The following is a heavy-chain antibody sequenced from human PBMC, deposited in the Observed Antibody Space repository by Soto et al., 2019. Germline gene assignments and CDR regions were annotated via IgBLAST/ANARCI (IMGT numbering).Heavy chain of an antibody. CDR3: AKDNSGSYLPFDY. D-gene: IGHD1-26*01. CDR1: GFTFSSYG. J-gene: IGHJ4*02. CDR2: ISYDGSNK. Sequence: QVQLVESGGGVVQPGRSLRLSCAASGFTFSSYGMHWIRQAPAKGLEWVAVISYDGSNKYYADSVKGRFTISRDNSKNTLYLQMNSLRAEDTAVYYCAKDNSGSYLPFDYWGQGTLVTVSS. V-gene: IGHV3-30*18.